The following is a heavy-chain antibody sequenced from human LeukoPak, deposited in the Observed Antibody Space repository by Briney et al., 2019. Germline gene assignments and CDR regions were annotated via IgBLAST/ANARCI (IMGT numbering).Heavy chain of an antibody. CDR1: GFTFSSYS. CDR3: ARDERNSSGWYGFDY. Sequence: GGSLRLSCAASGFTFSSYSMNWVRQAPGKGLEWVPSISSSSSYIYYADSVKGRFTISRDNAKNSLYLQMNSLRAEDTAVYYCARDERNSSGWYGFDYWGQGTLVTVSS. V-gene: IGHV3-21*01. J-gene: IGHJ4*02. D-gene: IGHD6-19*01. CDR2: ISSSSSYI.